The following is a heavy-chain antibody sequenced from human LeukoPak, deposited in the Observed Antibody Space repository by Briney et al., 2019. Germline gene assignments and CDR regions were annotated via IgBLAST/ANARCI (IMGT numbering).Heavy chain of an antibody. V-gene: IGHV4-34*01. D-gene: IGHD6-19*01. CDR3: ARGLRDTSGWWGWFDP. Sequence: GSLRLSCAASGFTVSSNYMSWVRQAPGKGLEWIAEINHSGSTSYSPSLKSRVTISVDPSKNQFSLKLTSMTAADTAVYFCARGLRDTSGWWGWFDPWGQGTHVTVSS. J-gene: IGHJ5*02. CDR1: GFTVSSNY. CDR2: INHSGST.